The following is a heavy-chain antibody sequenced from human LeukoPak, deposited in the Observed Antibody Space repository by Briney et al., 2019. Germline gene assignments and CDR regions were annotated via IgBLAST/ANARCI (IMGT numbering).Heavy chain of an antibody. V-gene: IGHV3-23*01. CDR1: GFSFSSYA. Sequence: GGSLRLSCAASGFSFSSYAMSWVRQAPGKGLEWVSSISGGGDNTYYAESVKGRFTISRDNSKNTLLLQMNSLRAEDTAVFYCAKRSGYTTGWFFDFWGQGTLVTVSS. D-gene: IGHD6-19*01. CDR3: AKRSGYTTGWFFDF. CDR2: ISGGGDNT. J-gene: IGHJ4*02.